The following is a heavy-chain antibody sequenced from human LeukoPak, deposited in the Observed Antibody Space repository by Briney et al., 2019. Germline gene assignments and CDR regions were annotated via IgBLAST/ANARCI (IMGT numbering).Heavy chain of an antibody. CDR2: IVKGGDT. D-gene: IGHD3-16*01. V-gene: IGHV3-13*04. Sequence: GGSLRLSCEASGLTFSNYDMHWVPQATGKGLEWVSGIVKGGDTYYEDSVKGRFIISRENAKNSVYLQMNRPRAGDTALYYCGRGGPGPFDYWGQGTLVTVSS. J-gene: IGHJ4*02. CDR1: GLTFSNYD. CDR3: GRGGPGPFDY.